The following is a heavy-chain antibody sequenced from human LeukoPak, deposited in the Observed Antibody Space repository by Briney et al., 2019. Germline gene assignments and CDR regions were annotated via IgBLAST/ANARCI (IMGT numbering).Heavy chain of an antibody. D-gene: IGHD1-26*01. CDR1: GFTFSSSW. J-gene: IGHJ4*02. V-gene: IGHV3-74*01. CDR3: VRALGANDY. CDR2: INPDGSST. Sequence: GGYLRLSCAASGFTFSSSWMHWVRQAPGKGLVWVSRINPDGSSTTYADSVKGRFTISRDNAKNTLYLQMDSLRAEDTAVYYCVRALGANDYWGQGTLGTVSS.